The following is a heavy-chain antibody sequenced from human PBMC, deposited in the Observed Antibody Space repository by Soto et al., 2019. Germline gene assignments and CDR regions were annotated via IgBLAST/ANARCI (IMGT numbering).Heavy chain of an antibody. J-gene: IGHJ3*02. V-gene: IGHV1-46*01. D-gene: IGHD3-22*01. Sequence: GASVKVSCKASGYTFTSYYMHWVRQAPGQGLEWMGVIEPSGGSRSYTQKFQGRVTITADESTSTAYMELSSLRSEDTAVYYCARGMVVVIYDAFDIWGQGTMVTVSS. CDR2: IEPSGGSR. CDR1: GYTFTSYY. CDR3: ARGMVVVIYDAFDI.